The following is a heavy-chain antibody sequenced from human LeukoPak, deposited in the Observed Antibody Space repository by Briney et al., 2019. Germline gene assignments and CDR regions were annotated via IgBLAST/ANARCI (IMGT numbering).Heavy chain of an antibody. D-gene: IGHD6-13*01. CDR1: GGSISSYY. Sequence: SETLSLTCTVSGGSISSYYWSWIRQPPGKGLEWIGYTHDSGNSNYNPSLRSRVTISIDTSKNQFSLKLTSVTAADTAVYYCARDRSAAPADYWGQGTLVTVSS. J-gene: IGHJ4*02. CDR3: ARDRSAAPADY. V-gene: IGHV4-59*13. CDR2: THDSGNS.